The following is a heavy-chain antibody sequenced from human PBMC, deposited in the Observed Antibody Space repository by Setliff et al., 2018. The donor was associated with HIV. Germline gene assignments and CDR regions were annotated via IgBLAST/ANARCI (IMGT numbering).Heavy chain of an antibody. CDR1: GGSFSGYY. J-gene: IGHJ4*02. CDR2: INHSGST. Sequence: SETLSLTCAVYGGSFSGYYWSWIRQPPGKGLEWIGEINHSGSTNYNMSLWSRVTISLDASRNQFSLELISVTAADTAVCYCATVIGWNDATDCWGQGTLVTVSS. V-gene: IGHV4-34*01. CDR3: ATVIGWNDATDC. D-gene: IGHD1-1*01.